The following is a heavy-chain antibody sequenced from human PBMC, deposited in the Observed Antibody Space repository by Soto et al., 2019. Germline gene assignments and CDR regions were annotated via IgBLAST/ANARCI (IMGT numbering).Heavy chain of an antibody. CDR1: GGTFSSYA. CDR2: IIPIFGTA. D-gene: IGHD6-13*01. V-gene: IGHV1-69*06. Sequence: SVKVSCKASGGTFSSYAISWVRQAPGQGLEWMGGIIPIFGTANYAQKFQGRVTITADKSTSTAYMELSSLRSEDTAVYYCARGSSWTGYYYHYGMDVWGQGTTVTVSS. J-gene: IGHJ6*02. CDR3: ARGSSWTGYYYHYGMDV.